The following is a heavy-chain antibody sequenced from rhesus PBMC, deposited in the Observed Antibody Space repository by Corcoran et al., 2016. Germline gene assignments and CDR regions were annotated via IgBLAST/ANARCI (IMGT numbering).Heavy chain of an antibody. CDR2: ISGTGGTT. D-gene: IGHD3-40*01. V-gene: IGHV4-173*01. Sequence: QLQLQESGPGLVKPSETLSLTCAVSGGSISSNYWNWIRQPPGKGLEWIGRISGTGGTTDYNPSRKSLVTISPDTSKNRFSLKLSSVTAADTAVYYCARDKRSYFDYWGQGVLVTVSS. CDR1: GGSISSNY. J-gene: IGHJ4*01. CDR3: ARDKRSYFDY.